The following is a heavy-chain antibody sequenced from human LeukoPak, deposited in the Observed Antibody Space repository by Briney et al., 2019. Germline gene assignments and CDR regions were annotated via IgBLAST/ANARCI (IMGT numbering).Heavy chain of an antibody. CDR3: ARVEGFNWNYVFDP. V-gene: IGHV4-59*01. CDR2: IYYSGST. D-gene: IGHD1-7*01. Sequence: SETLSLTCTVSGGSISSYYWSWIRQPPGKGLEWIGYIYYSGSTNYNPSLKSRATISVDTSKNQFSLKLSSVTAADTAVYYCARVEGFNWNYVFDPWGQGTLVTVSS. J-gene: IGHJ5*02. CDR1: GGSISSYY.